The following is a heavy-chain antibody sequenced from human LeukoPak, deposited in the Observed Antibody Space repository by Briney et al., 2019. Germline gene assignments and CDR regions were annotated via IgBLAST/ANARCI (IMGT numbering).Heavy chain of an antibody. CDR1: GGTFSSYA. D-gene: IGHD3-22*01. V-gene: IGHV1-69*04. Sequence: ASVKVSCKASGGTFSSYAISWVRQAPGQGLEWMGRIIPILGIANYAQKFQGRVTITADKSTSTAYMELSSLRSEDTAVYYCARAPLARYYYDSSGYMDYWGQGTLVTVSS. CDR2: IIPILGIA. CDR3: ARAPLARYYYDSSGYMDY. J-gene: IGHJ4*02.